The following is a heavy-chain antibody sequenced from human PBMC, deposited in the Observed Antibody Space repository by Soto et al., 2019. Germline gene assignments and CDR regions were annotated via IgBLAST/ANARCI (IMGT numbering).Heavy chain of an antibody. CDR2: IYYSGST. J-gene: IGHJ5*02. CDR1: GGSISSSSYY. D-gene: IGHD3-16*01. V-gene: IGHV4-39*01. Sequence: ETLSLTCTVSGGSISSSSYYWGWIRQPPGKGLEWIGSIYYSGSTYYNPSLKSRVTISVDTSKNQFSLKLSSVTAADTAVYYCASGAGIMITFGGSDWFDPWGQGTLVTVSS. CDR3: ASGAGIMITFGGSDWFDP.